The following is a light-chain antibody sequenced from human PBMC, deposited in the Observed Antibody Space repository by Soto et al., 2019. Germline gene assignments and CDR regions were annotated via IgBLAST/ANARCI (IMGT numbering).Light chain of an antibody. Sequence: QPVLTQPPSASGTPGQRVTISCSGSSSNIGSNTVNWYHHFPGTAPKLLIYRDNQRPSGVPDRFSASKSGTSASLAISGLQSEDEADYYCAAWDDRLNGFVFGTGTKLTVL. CDR2: RDN. CDR1: SSNIGSNT. J-gene: IGLJ1*01. CDR3: AAWDDRLNGFV. V-gene: IGLV1-44*01.